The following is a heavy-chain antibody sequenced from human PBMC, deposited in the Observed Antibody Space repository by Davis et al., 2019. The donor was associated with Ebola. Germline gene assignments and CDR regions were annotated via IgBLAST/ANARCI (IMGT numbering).Heavy chain of an antibody. CDR1: GYTLTGYY. J-gene: IGHJ5*02. CDR3: ARGTGYSSGWYGMRDHNWFDP. CDR2: INPNSGGT. V-gene: IGHV1-2*02. Sequence: AASVKVSCKASGYTLTGYYMHWVRQAPGQGLEWMGWINPNSGGTNYAQKFQGRVTMTRDTSISTAYMELSRLRSDDTAVYYCARGTGYSSGWYGMRDHNWFDPWGQGTLVTVSS. D-gene: IGHD6-19*01.